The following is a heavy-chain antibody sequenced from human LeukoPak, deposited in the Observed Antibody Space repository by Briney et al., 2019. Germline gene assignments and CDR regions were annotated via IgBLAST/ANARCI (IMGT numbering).Heavy chain of an antibody. CDR2: ISSSGTYM. Sequence: GGSLRLSCTASGFTFRSSSFNWVRQVQGKGLEWVSSISSSGTYMYYADSVEGRFTISRDNAKNSLFLQMDSLRAEDTGVYFCAREFGNADTYGNVPLGHWGQGTLVTVSS. D-gene: IGHD5-18*01. CDR1: GFTFRSSS. CDR3: AREFGNADTYGNVPLGH. J-gene: IGHJ4*02. V-gene: IGHV3-21*01.